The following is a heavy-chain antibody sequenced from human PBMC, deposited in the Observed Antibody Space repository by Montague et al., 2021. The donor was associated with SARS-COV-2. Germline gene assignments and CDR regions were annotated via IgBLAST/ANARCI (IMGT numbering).Heavy chain of an antibody. CDR2: INYSGST. J-gene: IGHJ3*02. Sequence: SETLSLTCTVSGGSIGSNYWCWIRQSPRKGLEWMGYINYSGSTIYYPSHESRGTISVDTSSNVFSLKLRSVTAAATAIYYCARYEAVADDFDIWGQGTVVTVS. CDR1: GGSIGSNY. D-gene: IGHD6-19*01. V-gene: IGHV4-59*01. CDR3: ARYEAVADDFDI.